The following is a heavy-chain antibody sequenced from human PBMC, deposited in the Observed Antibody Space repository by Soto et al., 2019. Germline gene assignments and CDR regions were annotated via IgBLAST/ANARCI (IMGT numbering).Heavy chain of an antibody. CDR2: INPSGGST. Sequence: ASVKVSCKASGYTFTSYYMHWVRQAPGQGLEWMGIINPSGGSTSYAQKFQGRVTMTRDTSTSTVYMELSSLRSEDTAVYYCARDIGYCSGGNCFPAAYWGQGTLVTVSS. CDR3: ARDIGYCSGGNCFPAAY. D-gene: IGHD2-15*01. CDR1: GYTFTSYY. V-gene: IGHV1-46*01. J-gene: IGHJ4*02.